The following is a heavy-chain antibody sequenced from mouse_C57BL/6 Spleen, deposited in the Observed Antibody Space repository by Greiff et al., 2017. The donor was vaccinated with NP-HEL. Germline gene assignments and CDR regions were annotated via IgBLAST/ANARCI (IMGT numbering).Heavy chain of an antibody. CDR3: ARAVDY. CDR2: ISSGGSYT. Sequence: EVKLMESGGDLVKPGGSLKLSCAASGFTFSSYGMSWVRQTPDKRLEWVATISSGGSYTYYPDSVKGRFTISRDNAKNTLYLQMSSLKSEDTAMYYCARAVDYWGQGTTLTVSS. V-gene: IGHV5-6*01. J-gene: IGHJ2*01. CDR1: GFTFSSYG.